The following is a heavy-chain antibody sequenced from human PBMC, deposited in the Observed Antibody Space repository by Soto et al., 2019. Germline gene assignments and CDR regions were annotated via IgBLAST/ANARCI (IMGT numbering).Heavy chain of an antibody. V-gene: IGHV5-51*01. Sequence: PGESLKISCKGSGYSLTSYWIGWVRQMPGKGLEWMGIIYPGDSDTRYSPSFQGQVTISADKSISTAYLQWSSLKASDTAMYYCARSEIAAAGTLTVNYYYYGMGVWGQGTTVTVSS. D-gene: IGHD6-13*01. CDR2: IYPGDSDT. CDR1: GYSLTSYW. J-gene: IGHJ6*02. CDR3: ARSEIAAAGTLTVNYYYYGMGV.